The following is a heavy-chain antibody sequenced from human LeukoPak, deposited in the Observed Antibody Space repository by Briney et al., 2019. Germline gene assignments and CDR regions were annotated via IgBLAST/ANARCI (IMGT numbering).Heavy chain of an antibody. CDR1: GYTFTSYD. CDR3: ASVGVVADYGLDV. CDR2: INPNTGAT. D-gene: IGHD2-15*01. J-gene: IGHJ6*02. V-gene: IGHV1-2*02. Sequence: ASVKVSCKASGYTFTSYDINWVRQATGQGLEWMGWINPNTGATTYAQRFQGRVTLTRDTSISTAYMDLSRLRPDDTAVYYCASVGVVADYGLDVWGQGTTVTVSS.